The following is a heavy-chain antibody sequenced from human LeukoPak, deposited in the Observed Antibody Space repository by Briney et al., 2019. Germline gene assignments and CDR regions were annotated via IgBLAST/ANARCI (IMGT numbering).Heavy chain of an antibody. J-gene: IGHJ5*01. D-gene: IGHD3-3*01. CDR1: GFTFSIFW. Sequence: GGSLRLSCTASGFTFSIFWMHWVRQAPGKGLEWVSLINSNGRTTTYGDAVKGRFTISRDNSKNTLYLQMNSLRADDTAVYYCTKTSTITNFPWENWFDSWGQGTLVTVSS. CDR3: TKTSTITNFPWENWFDS. V-gene: IGHV3-74*01. CDR2: INSNGRTT.